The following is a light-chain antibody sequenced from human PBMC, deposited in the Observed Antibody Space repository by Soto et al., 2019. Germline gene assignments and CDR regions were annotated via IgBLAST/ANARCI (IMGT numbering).Light chain of an antibody. CDR3: QQSYSPPPIT. J-gene: IGKJ5*01. V-gene: IGKV1-39*01. CDR2: AAS. CDR1: HSISSW. Sequence: DIQMTQSPSTLSASVGDRVTITCRASHSISSWLAWYQQKPGKAPNLLIYAASTLESGVPSRFSGSGSGTDFTLTIGSLQPEDFAIYYCQQSYSPPPITFGQGTRLEIK.